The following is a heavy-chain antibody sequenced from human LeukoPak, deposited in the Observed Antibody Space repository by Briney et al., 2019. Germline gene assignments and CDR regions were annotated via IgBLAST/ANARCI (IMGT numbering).Heavy chain of an antibody. CDR1: GFTFSSYA. V-gene: IGHV3-23*01. CDR2: ISGSGGST. Sequence: PGESLRLSCAASGFTFSSYAMSWVRQAPGKGLEWVSAISGSGGSTYYADSVKGRFTISRDNSMNTLHLQMNSLRAEDTAVYYCARDSSTFHYWGQGTLVTVSS. CDR3: ARDSSTFHY. J-gene: IGHJ4*02.